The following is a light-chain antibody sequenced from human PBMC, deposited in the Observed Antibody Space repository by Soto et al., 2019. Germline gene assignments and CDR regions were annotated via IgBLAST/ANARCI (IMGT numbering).Light chain of an antibody. J-gene: IGLJ2*01. V-gene: IGLV1-40*01. CDR2: GNN. CDR3: QSFDTRLNSVV. CDR1: SSNIGAGYD. Sequence: QSVVTQPPSVSGAPGQRVTISCTGSSSNIGAGYDVHWYQQFPGRAPNLLMYGNNNRPSGVPDRFSGSKSGTSASLDITGLQADDEADYYCQSFDTRLNSVVFGGGTKLTVL.